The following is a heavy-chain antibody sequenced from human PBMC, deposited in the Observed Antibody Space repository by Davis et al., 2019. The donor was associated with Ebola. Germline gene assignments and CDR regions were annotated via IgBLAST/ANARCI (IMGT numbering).Heavy chain of an antibody. Sequence: AASVKVSCKASGYTFTRYGITWVRQAPGQGLEWMGWISAYNGNTNYAQKLQDRVTMTTDTSTTTAYMELRSLRSDDTALYYCARDYCDTSGYYYDTFDIWGQGTMVTVSS. CDR1: GYTFTRYG. CDR2: ISAYNGNT. J-gene: IGHJ3*02. V-gene: IGHV1-18*01. CDR3: ARDYCDTSGYYYDTFDI. D-gene: IGHD3-22*01.